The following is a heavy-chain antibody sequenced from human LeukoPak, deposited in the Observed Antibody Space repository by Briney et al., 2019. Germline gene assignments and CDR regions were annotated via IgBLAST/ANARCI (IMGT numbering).Heavy chain of an antibody. J-gene: IGHJ4*02. D-gene: IGHD3-22*01. V-gene: IGHV3-21*01. CDR3: AREVSEGFDF. Sequence: GGSLRPSCTASGFTFSDYSMNWIRQAPGKGLEWVSSFGTRSTSIYHAGSVKGRFAISRDNAKNSLYLQMNSLRAEDTALYYCAREVSEGFDFWGQGTLVTVSS. CDR2: FGTRSTSI. CDR1: GFTFSDYS.